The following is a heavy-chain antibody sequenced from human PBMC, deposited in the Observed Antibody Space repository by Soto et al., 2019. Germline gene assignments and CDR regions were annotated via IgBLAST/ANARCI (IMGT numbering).Heavy chain of an antibody. J-gene: IGHJ4*02. CDR3: AKAPSLKPGAYFDY. CDR2: ISGSGGST. Sequence: PXGSLRLSCAASGFTFSSYAMSGVRQAPGKGLEWVSAISGSGGSTYYADSVKGRFTISRDNSKNTLYLQMNSLRAEDTAVYYCAKAPSLKPGAYFDYWGQGTLVTVSS. V-gene: IGHV3-23*01. D-gene: IGHD3-10*01. CDR1: GFTFSSYA.